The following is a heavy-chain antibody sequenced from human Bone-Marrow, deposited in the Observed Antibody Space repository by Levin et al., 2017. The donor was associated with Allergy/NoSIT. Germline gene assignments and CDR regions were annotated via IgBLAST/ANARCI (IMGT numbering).Heavy chain of an antibody. J-gene: IGHJ3*02. CDR1: GGSISSSTSY. CDR2: IYSSGST. V-gene: IGHV4-31*03. Sequence: SETLSLTCTVSGGSISSSTSYWSWIRQHPGTGLEWIGYIYSSGSTYYNASLTTRLNISVDTSKNQFSLNLSSVTAADTAVYYCARLKGDAFDIWGQGTMVTVSS. CDR3: ARLKGDAFDI.